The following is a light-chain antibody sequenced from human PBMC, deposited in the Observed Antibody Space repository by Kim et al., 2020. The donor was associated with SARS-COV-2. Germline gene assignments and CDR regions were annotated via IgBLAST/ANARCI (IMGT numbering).Light chain of an antibody. CDR2: DAS. Sequence: EIVLTQSPGTLSLSPGERATLSCRASQSVSSSSLAWYQQKPGQAPRLLIYDASSRATGIPGRFSGSGSGTDFTLTITRLEPEDFAVYYCQQYGSSPRTFGGGTKVDIK. V-gene: IGKV3-20*01. J-gene: IGKJ4*01. CDR3: QQYGSSPRT. CDR1: QSVSSSS.